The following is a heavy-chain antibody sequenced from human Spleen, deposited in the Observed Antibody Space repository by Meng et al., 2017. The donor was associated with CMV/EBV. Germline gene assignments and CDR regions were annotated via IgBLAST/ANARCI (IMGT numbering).Heavy chain of an antibody. Sequence: GESLKISCAASGFTFSSYGMHWVRQAPGKGLEWVAVIWYDGSNKYYADSVKGRFTISRDNSKNTLYLQLNSLRAEDTAVYYCARGPYCSSTSCYLAPYDYWGQGTLVTVSS. J-gene: IGHJ4*02. V-gene: IGHV3-33*01. CDR1: GFTFSSYG. CDR3: ARGPYCSSTSCYLAPYDY. D-gene: IGHD2-2*01. CDR2: IWYDGSNK.